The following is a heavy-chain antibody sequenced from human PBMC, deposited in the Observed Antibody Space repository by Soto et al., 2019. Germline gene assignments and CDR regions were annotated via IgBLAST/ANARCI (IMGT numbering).Heavy chain of an antibody. Sequence: PSETLSLPCTVSGGAISRYYWSWIRQPPGKGLEWIGYIYYSGSTNDNPSLTSRVTLSVDTSKNQFTLKPSSVTAADTAVYYCARDVYGDYFFDYWGQGTLVTVSS. D-gene: IGHD4-17*01. CDR3: ARDVYGDYFFDY. CDR1: GGAISRYY. V-gene: IGHV4-59*01. CDR2: IYYSGST. J-gene: IGHJ4*02.